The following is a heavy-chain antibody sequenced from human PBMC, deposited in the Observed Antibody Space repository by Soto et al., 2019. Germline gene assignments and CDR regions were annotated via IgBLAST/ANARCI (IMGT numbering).Heavy chain of an antibody. CDR1: GYTFTSYG. CDR2: ISAYNGNT. V-gene: IGHV1-18*01. J-gene: IGHJ4*02. D-gene: IGHD5-12*01. Sequence: ASAKVSCKASGYTFTSYGISWVRQAPGQGLEWMGWISAYNGNTNYAQKLQGRVTMTTDTSTSTAYMELRSLRSDDTAVCYCARGMDIVATIEFDYWGQGTLVTVSS. CDR3: ARGMDIVATIEFDY.